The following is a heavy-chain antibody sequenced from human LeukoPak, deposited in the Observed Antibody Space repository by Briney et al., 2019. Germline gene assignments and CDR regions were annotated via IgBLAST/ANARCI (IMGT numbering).Heavy chain of an antibody. V-gene: IGHV6-1*01. CDR1: GDSVSSNSAA. Sequence: SQTLSLTFAISGDSVSSNSAAWNRIRQSPSRGLEWLGRTYYRSKWYNDYAVSVKSRITINPDTSKNQFSLQLNSVTPEDTAVYYCARDRYYYGSGSSYYFDYWGQGTLVTVSS. CDR2: TYYRSKWYN. J-gene: IGHJ4*02. D-gene: IGHD3-10*01. CDR3: ARDRYYYGSGSSYYFDY.